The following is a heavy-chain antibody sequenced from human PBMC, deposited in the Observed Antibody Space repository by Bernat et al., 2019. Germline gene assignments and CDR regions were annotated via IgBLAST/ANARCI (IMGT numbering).Heavy chain of an antibody. Sequence: QVQLVESGGGVVQPGRSLRLSCAASGFTFSSYGMHWVRQAPGKGLEGVVVISYDGSNKYYADSVKGRFTISRDNSKNTLYLQMNSLRAEDTAVYYCAKVSESYDILTGYRDNWFDPWGQGTLVTVSS. CDR2: ISYDGSNK. J-gene: IGHJ5*02. D-gene: IGHD3-9*01. V-gene: IGHV3-30*18. CDR1: GFTFSSYG. CDR3: AKVSESYDILTGYRDNWFDP.